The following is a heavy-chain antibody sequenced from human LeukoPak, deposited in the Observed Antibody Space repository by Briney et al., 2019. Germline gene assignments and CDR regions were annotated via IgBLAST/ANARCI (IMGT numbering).Heavy chain of an antibody. D-gene: IGHD3-9*01. CDR1: GGSISSGSYY. Sequence: SETLSLTCTVSGGSISSGSYYWNWIRQPAGKGLEWIGRIYTSGSTNYNPSLKCRVTISVDTSKNQFSLKLNSVTAADTAIYYCARDGAVDILTGYGAFYIWGQGTMVIVS. CDR2: IYTSGST. J-gene: IGHJ3*02. CDR3: ARDGAVDILTGYGAFYI. V-gene: IGHV4-61*02.